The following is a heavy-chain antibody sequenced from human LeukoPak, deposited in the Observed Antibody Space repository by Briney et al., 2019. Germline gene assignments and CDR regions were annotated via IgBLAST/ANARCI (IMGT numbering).Heavy chain of an antibody. CDR2: INHSGST. CDR1: GGSFSGYY. CDR3: ARGRPHIVVVTAIPYSEYFQH. V-gene: IGHV4-34*01. D-gene: IGHD2-21*02. J-gene: IGHJ1*01. Sequence: SETLSLTCAVYGGSFSGYYWSWIRQPPGKGLEWIGEINHSGSTNYNPSLKSRVTISVDTSKNQFSLELSSVTAADTAVYYCARGRPHIVVVTAIPYSEYFQHWGQGTLVTVSS.